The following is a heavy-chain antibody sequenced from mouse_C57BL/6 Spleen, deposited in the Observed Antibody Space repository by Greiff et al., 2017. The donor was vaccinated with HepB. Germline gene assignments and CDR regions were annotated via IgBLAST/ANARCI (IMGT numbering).Heavy chain of an antibody. CDR2: ISYSGST. Sequence: EVKLQESGPGLAKPSQTLSLTCSVTGYSITSYYWNWIRKFPGNKLEYMGYISYSGSTYYNPSLKSRISITRDTSKNQNYLQLNSVTTEDTATYYCARSYYDDDGAYFDDWGQGTTLTVSS. V-gene: IGHV3-8*01. D-gene: IGHD2-4*01. CDR3: ARSYYDDDGAYFDD. CDR1: GYSITSYY. J-gene: IGHJ2*01.